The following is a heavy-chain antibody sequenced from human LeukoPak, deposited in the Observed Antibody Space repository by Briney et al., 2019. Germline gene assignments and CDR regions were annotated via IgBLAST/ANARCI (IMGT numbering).Heavy chain of an antibody. V-gene: IGHV5-51*01. CDR1: GDTFTSYW. CDR3: ARLGRTYYYDSSGYP. Sequence: GESLQISCKGSGDTFTSYWIAWVRQMPGKGLEWMGIIYPGDSDTRYSPSFQGQVTISADKSINTAYLQWSSLKASDTAMYYCARLGRTYYYDSSGYPWGQGTLVTVSS. J-gene: IGHJ5*02. CDR2: IYPGDSDT. D-gene: IGHD3-22*01.